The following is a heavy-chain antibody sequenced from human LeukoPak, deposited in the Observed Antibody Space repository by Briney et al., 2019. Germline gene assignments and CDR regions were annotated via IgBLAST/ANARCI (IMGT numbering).Heavy chain of an antibody. Sequence: GGSLRLSCAASGFTFSTYVMSWVRQAPGKGLEWVSAISGSGGSTYYADSVKGRFTISRDNSKNTLHLQMNSLGADDTAVYYCAKGNWRYFDYWGQGTLVTVSS. J-gene: IGHJ4*02. CDR3: AKGNWRYFDY. D-gene: IGHD1-1*01. CDR1: GFTFSTYV. V-gene: IGHV3-23*01. CDR2: ISGSGGST.